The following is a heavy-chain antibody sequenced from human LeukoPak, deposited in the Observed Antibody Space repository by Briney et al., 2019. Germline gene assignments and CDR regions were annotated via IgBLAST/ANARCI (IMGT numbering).Heavy chain of an antibody. CDR3: ARHTERYSSSPLDY. V-gene: IGHV5-51*01. CDR2: IYPGDSDT. J-gene: IGHJ4*02. Sequence: GESLKISCKGSGYSYTNYWIGWVRQMPGKGLEWMGIIYPGDSDTRYSPSFQGQVTISADKSISTAYLQWSSLKASDTAMYYCARHTERYSSSPLDYWGQGTLVTVSS. CDR1: GYSYTNYW. D-gene: IGHD6-6*01.